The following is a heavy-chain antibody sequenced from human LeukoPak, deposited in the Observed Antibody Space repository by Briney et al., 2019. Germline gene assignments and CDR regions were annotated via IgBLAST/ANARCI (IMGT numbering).Heavy chain of an antibody. Sequence: SETLSLTSTVSGGSISSYYWSWIRQPPGKGLEWIGYIYYSGTTNYNPSLKSRVTISVDTSKNQFSLKLSSVTAADMAVYYCAGYGEGGEAFDIWGQGTMVTVSS. D-gene: IGHD4-17*01. J-gene: IGHJ3*02. CDR3: AGYGEGGEAFDI. CDR1: GGSISSYY. V-gene: IGHV4-59*08. CDR2: IYYSGTT.